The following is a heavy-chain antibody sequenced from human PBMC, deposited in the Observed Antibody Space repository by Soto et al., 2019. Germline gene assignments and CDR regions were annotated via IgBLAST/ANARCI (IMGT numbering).Heavy chain of an antibody. CDR1: GGSISSGDYY. CDR2: IYYSGST. CDR3: ARGGYSYGVLFDY. D-gene: IGHD5-18*01. J-gene: IGHJ4*02. V-gene: IGHV4-30-4*01. Sequence: SETLSLTCTVSGGSISSGDYYWSWIRQPPGKGLEWIGYIYYSGSTYYNPSLKSRVTISVDTSKNQFSLKLSSVTAADTAVYYCARGGYSYGVLFDYWGQGTLGTVSS.